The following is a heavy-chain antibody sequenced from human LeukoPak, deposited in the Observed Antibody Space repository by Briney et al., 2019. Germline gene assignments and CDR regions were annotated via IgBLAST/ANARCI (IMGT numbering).Heavy chain of an antibody. CDR2: ISYDGSNK. CDR1: GFTFSSYA. V-gene: IGHV3-30-3*01. Sequence: GGSLRLSCAASGFTFSSYAMHWVRQAPGKGLEWVAVISYDGSNKYYADSVKGRFTISRDNSKNTLYLQMNSLRAEDTAVYYCARDGPAALDYWGQGTLVTVSS. J-gene: IGHJ4*02. D-gene: IGHD2-2*01. CDR3: ARDGPAALDY.